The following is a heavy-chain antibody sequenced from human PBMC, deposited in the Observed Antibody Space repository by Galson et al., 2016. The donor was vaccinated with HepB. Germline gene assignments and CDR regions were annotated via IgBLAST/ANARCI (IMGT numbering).Heavy chain of an antibody. V-gene: IGHV1-69*13. CDR3: ATRVVTRPDAFDI. J-gene: IGHJ3*02. D-gene: IGHD4-23*01. Sequence: SVKVSCKASGGTFNSYSLNWVRQAPGQGLEWMAEIIPISGTSNYAQKFQGRITITADESTSTAYMELSSLRSEDTAVYYCATRVVTRPDAFDIWGQGTMVTVSS. CDR1: GGTFNSYS. CDR2: IIPISGTS.